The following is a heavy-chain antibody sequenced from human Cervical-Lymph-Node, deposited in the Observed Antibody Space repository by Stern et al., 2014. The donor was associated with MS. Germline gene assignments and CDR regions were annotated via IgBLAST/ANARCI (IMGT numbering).Heavy chain of an antibody. CDR1: GFSLSNARMG. CDR2: LLSTDEK. CDR3: ARMMQHLAGDAFDV. Sequence: QVTLKESGPVLAKPTETLTLTCTVSGFSLSNARMGVSWIRQPPGKALEWLAHLLSTDEKSYSTSLKARLTISKDTSKRQVVLTMTHMDPVDTATYYCARMMQHLAGDAFDVWGQGTMVTVSS. V-gene: IGHV2-26*01. J-gene: IGHJ3*01.